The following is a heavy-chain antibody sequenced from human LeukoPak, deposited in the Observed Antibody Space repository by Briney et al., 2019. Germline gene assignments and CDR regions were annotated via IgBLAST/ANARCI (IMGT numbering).Heavy chain of an antibody. CDR3: AIEQRGWLCGSLGGLFASYYTYYCMDV. J-gene: IGHJ6*03. Sequence: ASVKVSCKASGYTFTLYYIHWVRQAPGQGLEWMGMINPSDGATTYAQRFQGRVTMTRDMSTTTVYMDLRSLRSEDTAVYFCAIEQRGWLCGSLGGLFASYYTYYCMDVWGRGTTVTVSS. CDR2: INPSDGAT. V-gene: IGHV1-46*01. CDR1: GYTFTLYY. D-gene: IGHD3-16*01.